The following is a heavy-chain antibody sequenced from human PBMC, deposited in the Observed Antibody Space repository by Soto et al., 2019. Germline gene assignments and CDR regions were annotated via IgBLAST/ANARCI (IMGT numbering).Heavy chain of an antibody. CDR1: GYTFASYA. CDR3: ARGSRPAAIEDYFYYDMDV. D-gene: IGHD2-2*01. V-gene: IGHV1-3*01. CDR2: INAGSGHT. J-gene: IGHJ6*02. Sequence: QVQLVQSGAEVKKPGASVKVSCRASGYTFASYAMHWVRQAPGQRLEWMGWINAGSGHTKYSQKFQGRVTLTRDTSAITAYMELSSLRSEDTAVYYCARGSRPAAIEDYFYYDMDVWGQGTTVTVSS.